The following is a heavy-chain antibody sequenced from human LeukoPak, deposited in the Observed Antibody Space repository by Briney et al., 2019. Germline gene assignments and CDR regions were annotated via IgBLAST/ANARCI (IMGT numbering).Heavy chain of an antibody. V-gene: IGHV1-18*01. CDR1: GYTLTELS. CDR3: ARAYRNYETYNWFDP. Sequence: ASVKVSCKVSGYTLTELSMHWVRQAPGKGLEWMGWIRVDNGNTNYAQKFQGRVTMTTDTSTNTAYMELRSLRSDDTAVYYCARAYRNYETYNWFDPWGQGTLVTVSS. D-gene: IGHD4-11*01. CDR2: IRVDNGNT. J-gene: IGHJ5*02.